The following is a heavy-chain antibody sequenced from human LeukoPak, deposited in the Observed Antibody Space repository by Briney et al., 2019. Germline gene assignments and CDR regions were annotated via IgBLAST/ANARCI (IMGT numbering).Heavy chain of an antibody. CDR2: ISNTGTPI. Sequence: GGSLRLSCVASGFNFRNYEMNWVRQAPGKGLEWISYISNTGTPIYYADSVKGRFTISRDNAKNSLYLQMYSLRAEDTAVYYRARGLGYDGGHHFDCWGQGTLVTVSS. D-gene: IGHD4-23*01. CDR1: GFNFRNYE. J-gene: IGHJ4*02. V-gene: IGHV3-48*03. CDR3: ARGLGYDGGHHFDC.